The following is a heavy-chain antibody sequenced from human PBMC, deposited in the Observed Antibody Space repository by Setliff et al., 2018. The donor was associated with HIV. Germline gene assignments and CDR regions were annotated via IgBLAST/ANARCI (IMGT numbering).Heavy chain of an antibody. V-gene: IGHV4-39*01. D-gene: IGHD3-10*01. J-gene: IGHJ4*02. CDR2: VFYSGAT. Sequence: PSETLSLTCSVSGDSIISDSYYWDWIRQSPGKGLEWIGSVFYSGATYFNPSLESRLIMSVDTSKNQFSLKLTSVTAADTAIYYCAKHAPSGELYYFDHWGQGNLVTVSS. CDR1: GDSIISDSYY. CDR3: AKHAPSGELYYFDH.